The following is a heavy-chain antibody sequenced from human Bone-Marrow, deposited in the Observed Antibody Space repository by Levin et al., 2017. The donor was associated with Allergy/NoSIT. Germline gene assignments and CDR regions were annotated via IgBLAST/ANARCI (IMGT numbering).Heavy chain of an antibody. Sequence: ASVKVSCKTSGYNFANYAITWVRQAPGQGLEWMGWVSGYNGNTNSAQKFQGRVTMTMDPSTTTAYMEVKNLQDDDTAVYYCARDDYGGDTAADYWGQGTLVIVSS. J-gene: IGHJ4*02. CDR1: GYNFANYA. CDR2: VSGYNGNT. CDR3: ARDDYGGDTAADY. D-gene: IGHD4-23*01. V-gene: IGHV1-18*01.